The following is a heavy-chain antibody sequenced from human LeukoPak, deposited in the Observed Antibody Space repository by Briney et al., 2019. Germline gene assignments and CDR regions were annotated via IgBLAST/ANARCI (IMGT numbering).Heavy chain of an antibody. CDR1: GGSISSYY. J-gene: IGHJ5*02. V-gene: IGHV4-59*01. CDR3: ARAQSTVTYNWFDP. D-gene: IGHD4-17*01. Sequence: SETLSLTCTVSGGSISSYYWSWIRQPPGKGLEWIGYIYYSGSTNYNPSLKSRVTISVDTSKNQFSLKLSSVTAADTAVYYCARAQSTVTYNWFDPWGQGTLVTVSS. CDR2: IYYSGST.